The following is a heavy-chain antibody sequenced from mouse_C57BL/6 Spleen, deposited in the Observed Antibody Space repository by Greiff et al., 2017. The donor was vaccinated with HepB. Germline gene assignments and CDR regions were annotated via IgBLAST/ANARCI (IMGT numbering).Heavy chain of an antibody. J-gene: IGHJ4*01. CDR2: IDPSDSET. V-gene: IGHV1-52*01. CDR3: ATLSRYYGSSYAMDY. D-gene: IGHD1-1*01. Sequence: QVQLQQSGAELVRPGSSVKLSCKASGYTFTSYWMHWVKQRPIQGLEWIGNIDPSDSETHYNQKFKDKATLTVDKSSSTAYMQLSSLTSEDSAVYYCATLSRYYGSSYAMDYWGQGTSVTVSS. CDR1: GYTFTSYW.